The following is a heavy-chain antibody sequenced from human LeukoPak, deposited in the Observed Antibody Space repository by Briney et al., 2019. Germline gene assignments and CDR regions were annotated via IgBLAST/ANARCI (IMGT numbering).Heavy chain of an antibody. Sequence: GGSLRLSCAASGFTVNSNYMNWVRQAPGKGPEWVSVLYSDGRTYYADSVKGRFTISRDTSKNTLYLQVNSLRAEDTAVYYCARGGGYYPIDYWGQGTLATVSS. CDR3: ARGGGYYPIDY. CDR2: LYSDGRT. V-gene: IGHV3-53*01. CDR1: GFTVNSNY. J-gene: IGHJ4*02. D-gene: IGHD2-15*01.